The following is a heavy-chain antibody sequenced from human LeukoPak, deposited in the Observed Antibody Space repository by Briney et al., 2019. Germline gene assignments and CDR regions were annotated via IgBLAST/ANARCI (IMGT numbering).Heavy chain of an antibody. Sequence: SVTVSCKASGGTFSSYAISWVRQAPGQGREWMGGIIPIFATANYAQKFQGRVTITADESTSTAYMELSSLRSEDTAVYYCARGPITTRSHFDYWGQGTLVTVSS. CDR1: GGTFSSYA. V-gene: IGHV1-69*01. D-gene: IGHD3-22*01. CDR2: IIPIFATA. CDR3: ARGPITTRSHFDY. J-gene: IGHJ4*02.